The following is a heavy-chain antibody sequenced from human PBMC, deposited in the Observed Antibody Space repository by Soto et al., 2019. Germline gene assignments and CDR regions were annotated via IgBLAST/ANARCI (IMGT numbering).Heavy chain of an antibody. V-gene: IGHV4-59*01. Sequence: PSETLSLTCTVSDGPISSYYWSWIRQPPGKGLEWIGYISCSGSTNYSPSLKSRVTISVDTSKNQFSLDLNSVTAADTAVYYCARGRGSSSPYYFDYWGQGTLVTVSS. CDR2: ISCSGST. CDR1: DGPISSYY. CDR3: ARGRGSSSPYYFDY. D-gene: IGHD6-13*01. J-gene: IGHJ4*02.